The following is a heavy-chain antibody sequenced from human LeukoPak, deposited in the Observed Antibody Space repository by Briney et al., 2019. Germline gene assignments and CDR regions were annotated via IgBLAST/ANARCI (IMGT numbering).Heavy chain of an antibody. CDR2: IIPIFGTA. J-gene: IGHJ4*02. D-gene: IGHD5-18*01. V-gene: IGHV1-69*06. Sequence: ASVKVSCKASGGTFSSYAISWVRQAPGQGLEWMGGIIPIFGTANYAQKFQGRVTITADKSTSTAYMELSSLRSEDTAVYYCARDRAGGYSYGSFDYWGQGTLVTVSS. CDR3: ARDRAGGYSYGSFDY. CDR1: GGTFSSYA.